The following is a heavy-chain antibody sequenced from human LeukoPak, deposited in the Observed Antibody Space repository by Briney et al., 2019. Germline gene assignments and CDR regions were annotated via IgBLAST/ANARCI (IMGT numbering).Heavy chain of an antibody. D-gene: IGHD3-10*01. CDR1: GYTFSRYW. CDR3: TTDTFGARDS. CDR2: INEDGSST. J-gene: IGHJ4*02. Sequence: GGSLRLSCAASGYTFSRYWMHWVRQGPGKGLVWVSRINEDGSSTSYAESVRGRFTISRDNAKNTLYLQMNSLRAEDAAVYYRTTDTFGARDSWGQGTLVTVSS. V-gene: IGHV3-74*01.